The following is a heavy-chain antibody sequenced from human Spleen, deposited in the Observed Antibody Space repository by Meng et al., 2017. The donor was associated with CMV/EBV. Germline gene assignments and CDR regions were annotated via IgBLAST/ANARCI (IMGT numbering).Heavy chain of an antibody. CDR1: GGSVSSGSYY. CDR3: ARDLKGLGATINWFDP. V-gene: IGHV4-61*01. D-gene: IGHD1-26*01. Sequence: GSLRLSCTVPGGSVSSGSYYWSWIRQPPGKGLEWIGYIYYSGSTNYNPSLKSRVTISVDTSKNQFSLKLSSVTAADTAVYYCARDLKGLGATINWFDPWGQGTLVTVSS. J-gene: IGHJ5*02. CDR2: IYYSGST.